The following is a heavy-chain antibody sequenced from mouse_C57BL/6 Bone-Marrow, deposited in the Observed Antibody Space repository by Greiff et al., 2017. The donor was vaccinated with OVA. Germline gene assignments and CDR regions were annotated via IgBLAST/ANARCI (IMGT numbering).Heavy chain of an antibody. CDR1: GFTFSSYA. CDR2: ISSGGDYI. Sequence: EVNVVESGEGLVKPGGSLKLSCAASGFTFSSYAMSWVRQTPEKRLEWVAYISSGGDYIYYADTVQGRFTISRDNARNTLYLQMSSLKSEDTAMYYCTRDGGVYGNFPWFAYWGQGTLVTVSA. D-gene: IGHD2-1*01. V-gene: IGHV5-9-1*02. CDR3: TRDGGVYGNFPWFAY. J-gene: IGHJ3*01.